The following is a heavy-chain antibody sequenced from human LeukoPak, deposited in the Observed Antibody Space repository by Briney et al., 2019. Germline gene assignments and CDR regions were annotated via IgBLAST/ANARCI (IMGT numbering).Heavy chain of an antibody. V-gene: IGHV4-59*01. CDR2: IYYSGST. CDR1: GGSISSYY. J-gene: IGHJ4*02. D-gene: IGHD5-18*01. CDR3: ARGDPYSYGAPSLDY. Sequence: KPSETLSLNCTVSGGSISSYYWSWIRQPPGKGLEWIGYIYYSGSTNYNPSLKSRVTISVDTSKNQFSLKLSSVTAADTAVYYCARGDPYSYGAPSLDYWGQGTLVTVSS.